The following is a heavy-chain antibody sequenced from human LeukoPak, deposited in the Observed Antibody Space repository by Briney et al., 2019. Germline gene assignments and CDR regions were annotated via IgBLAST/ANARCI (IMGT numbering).Heavy chain of an antibody. CDR2: IYYSGST. CDR3: ARQSYYYDSSGYYGPLGY. CDR1: GFIVSSYY. J-gene: IGHJ4*02. D-gene: IGHD3-22*01. V-gene: IGHV4-59*02. Sequence: GSLRLSCAASGFIVSSYYMSWVRRAPGKGLEWIGYIYYSGSTNYNPSLKSRVTISVDTSKNQFSLKLSSVTAADTAVYYCARQSYYYDSSGYYGPLGYWGQGTLVTVSS.